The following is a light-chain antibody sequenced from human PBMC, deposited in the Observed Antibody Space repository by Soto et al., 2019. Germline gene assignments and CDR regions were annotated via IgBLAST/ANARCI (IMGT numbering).Light chain of an antibody. V-gene: IGKV3-15*01. J-gene: IGKJ5*01. Sequence: IALTQSPGTLSLSPGERATLSCRASQSVSSNLAWYQQKPGQAPRLRVYGASARATVIPARFSGSGSGTEFTLTVSSLQSEDFALYYRRHYNNWPTITSGQGTRLEIK. CDR3: RHYNNWPTIT. CDR2: GAS. CDR1: QSVSSN.